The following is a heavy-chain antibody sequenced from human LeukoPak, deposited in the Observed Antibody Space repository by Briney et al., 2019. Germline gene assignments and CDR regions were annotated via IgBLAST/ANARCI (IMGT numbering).Heavy chain of an antibody. V-gene: IGHV1-18*01. Sequence: ASVTVSCTASGYTFITYGITWVRQAPGQGLEWMGWISPYNGNANYAQNLQGRLTMTTDTSTSTAYLELRSLRSDDTAVYYCAREGYCSGGSCHSGIIDFWGQGTLVTVSS. CDR2: ISPYNGNA. D-gene: IGHD2-15*01. CDR1: GYTFITYG. J-gene: IGHJ4*02. CDR3: AREGYCSGGSCHSGIIDF.